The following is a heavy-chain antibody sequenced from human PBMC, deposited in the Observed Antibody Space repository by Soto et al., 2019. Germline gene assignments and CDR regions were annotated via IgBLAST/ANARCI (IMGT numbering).Heavy chain of an antibody. V-gene: IGHV4-30-4*01. D-gene: IGHD2-2*03. J-gene: IGHJ4*02. CDR1: GASISNNDYY. CDR2: IYYSGNT. Sequence: PSETLSLTGTVAGASISNNDYYWSWIRQSPGRGLEWIGFIYYSGNTYTNPSLKSRGTIAADTSKNQISLTLTSMTAADTAVYFCAREGTVTCPNGSIIDDARLDLWRQAALVTVSS. CDR3: AREGTVTCPNGSIIDDARLDL.